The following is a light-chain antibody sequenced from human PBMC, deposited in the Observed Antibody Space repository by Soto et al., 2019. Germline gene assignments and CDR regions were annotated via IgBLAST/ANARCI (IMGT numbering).Light chain of an antibody. Sequence: EIVMTQSPATLSVSPGERATLSCRASQSVSYNLAWYQHKPGQGPRLLIYGAFTRATGIPARFSGSGSGTEFTLTISSLQSEDFAVYYCQQYKNWTPLTFGGGTKVEIK. CDR1: QSVSYN. J-gene: IGKJ4*01. V-gene: IGKV3-15*01. CDR2: GAF. CDR3: QQYKNWTPLT.